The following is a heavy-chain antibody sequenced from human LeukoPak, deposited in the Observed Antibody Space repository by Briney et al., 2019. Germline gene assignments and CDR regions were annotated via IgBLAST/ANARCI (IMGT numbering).Heavy chain of an antibody. CDR2: LWFDGSNK. V-gene: IGHV3-33*01. D-gene: IGHD3-10*01. J-gene: IGHJ4*02. CDR3: ARGSNSGALFDY. Sequence: PGRSLRLSCAASGFTFSSYVMHWVRQAPGKGLEWVAVLWFDGSNKYYADSVKGRFTIFRDNSKNTLYLQMNSLRAEDTAVYYCARGSNSGALFDYWGQGSLVTVSS. CDR1: GFTFSSYV.